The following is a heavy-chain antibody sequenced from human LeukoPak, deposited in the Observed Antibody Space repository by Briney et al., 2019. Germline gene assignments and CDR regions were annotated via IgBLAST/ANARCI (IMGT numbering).Heavy chain of an antibody. V-gene: IGHV4-34*01. Sequence: SSETLSLTCAVYGGSFSGYYWSWIRQPPGKGLEWIGEINHSGSTNYNPSLKSRVTISVDTSKNQFSLKLSSVTAADTAVYYCARGRAYYGSGRPFDYWGQGTLVTVSS. J-gene: IGHJ4*02. D-gene: IGHD3-10*01. CDR3: ARGRAYYGSGRPFDY. CDR1: GGSFSGYY. CDR2: INHSGST.